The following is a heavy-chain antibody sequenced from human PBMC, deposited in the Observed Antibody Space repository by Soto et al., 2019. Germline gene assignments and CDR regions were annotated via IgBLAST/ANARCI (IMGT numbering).Heavy chain of an antibody. D-gene: IGHD2-8*01. Sequence: EVQLVQSGAEVKKPGESLTISCKGSGDSFLDYWISWVRQMPGKGLEWMGRIDPSDSYRTYSPSFQGHVTISVDKSITTAYLQWSSLKASDTAIYYCARHRMRPTNYAMDVWGQGTTVTVSS. J-gene: IGHJ6*02. V-gene: IGHV5-10-1*03. CDR3: ARHRMRPTNYAMDV. CDR2: IDPSDSYR. CDR1: GDSFLDYW.